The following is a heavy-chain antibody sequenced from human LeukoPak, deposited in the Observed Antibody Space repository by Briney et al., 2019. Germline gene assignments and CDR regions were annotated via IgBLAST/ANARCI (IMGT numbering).Heavy chain of an antibody. CDR2: INPSGGST. D-gene: IGHD6-6*01. J-gene: IGHJ6*02. V-gene: IGHV1-46*01. Sequence: ASVKVSCKASGGTFSSYAISWVRQAPGQGLEWMGIINPSGGSTSYAQKFQGRVTMTRDTSTSTVYMELSSLRSEDTAVYYCARVGDSSSSRRVPYYYYGMDVWGQGTTVTVSS. CDR1: GGTFSSYA. CDR3: ARVGDSSSSRRVPYYYYGMDV.